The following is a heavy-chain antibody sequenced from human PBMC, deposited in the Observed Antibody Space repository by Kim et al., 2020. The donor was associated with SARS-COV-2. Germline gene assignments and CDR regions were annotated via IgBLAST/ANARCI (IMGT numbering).Heavy chain of an antibody. J-gene: IGHJ4*02. CDR3: AKASSGWFFDY. V-gene: IGHV3-23*01. Sequence: ADSVKGRLAISRDTTKHMLYLQLNSLRAEDTAVYYCAKASSGWFFDYWGRGTLVTVSS. D-gene: IGHD2-15*01.